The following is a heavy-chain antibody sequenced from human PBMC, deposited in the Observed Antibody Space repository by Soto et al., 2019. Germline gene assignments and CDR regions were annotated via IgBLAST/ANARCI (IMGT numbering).Heavy chain of an antibody. CDR1: GYTFTSYW. J-gene: IGHJ5*02. Sequence: GESLKISCKGSGYTFTSYWIGWVRQMPGEGLEWMGVIYPSDSDIRYSPSFQGKVTISADKSITTAYLQWSSLKAADTAMYYCVRSGTSSGRFSDAWGQGTPVTVSS. D-gene: IGHD2-15*01. CDR3: VRSGTSSGRFSDA. V-gene: IGHV5-51*01. CDR2: IYPSDSDI.